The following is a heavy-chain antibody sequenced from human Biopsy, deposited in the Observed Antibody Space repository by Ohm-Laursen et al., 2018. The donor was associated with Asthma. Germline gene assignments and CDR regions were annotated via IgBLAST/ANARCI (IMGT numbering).Heavy chain of an antibody. J-gene: IGHJ6*02. Sequence: TLSLTCAVYGGSFSSNYWSWIRQTPGKGLEWLGDTPHSGYTNYNPSLRSRLPFSVDTPKNHFSPGLTSVTAADTAVYYCARGSSSRLSQWELLVSGGKRAHSYYGMDVWAKGPRSLSP. D-gene: IGHD1-26*01. CDR3: ARGSSSRLSQWELLVSGGKRAHSYYGMDV. V-gene: IGHV4-34*01. CDR1: GGSFSSNY. CDR2: TPHSGYT.